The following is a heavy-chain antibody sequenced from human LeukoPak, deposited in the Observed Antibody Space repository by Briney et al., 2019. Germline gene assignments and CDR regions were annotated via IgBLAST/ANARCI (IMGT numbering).Heavy chain of an antibody. J-gene: IGHJ3*02. CDR1: GGSISSSSYY. D-gene: IGHD5-24*01. CDR3: ARVERWLQPLRHGTFDI. CDR2: SYYSGST. Sequence: PSETLSLTCTVSGGSISSSSYYWGWIRQPPGKGLEWIGSSYYSGSTYYNPSLKSRVTISVDTSKNQFSLKLGSVTAADTAVYYCARVERWLQPLRHGTFDIWGQGTMVTVSA. V-gene: IGHV4-39*07.